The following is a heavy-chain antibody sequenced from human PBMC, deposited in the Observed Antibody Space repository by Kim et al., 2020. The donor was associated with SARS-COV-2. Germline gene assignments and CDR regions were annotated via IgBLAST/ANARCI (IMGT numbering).Heavy chain of an antibody. CDR2: IKQDGSEK. J-gene: IGHJ6*02. D-gene: IGHD3-10*01. V-gene: IGHV3-7*01. CDR3: ASPTASRGTMVRGVYGMDV. CDR1: GFTFSSYW. Sequence: GGSLRLSCAASGFTFSSYWMSWVRQAPGKGLEWVANIKQDGSEKYYVDSVKGRFTISRDNAKNSLYLQMNSLRAEDTAVYYCASPTASRGTMVRGVYGMDVWGQGTTVTVSS.